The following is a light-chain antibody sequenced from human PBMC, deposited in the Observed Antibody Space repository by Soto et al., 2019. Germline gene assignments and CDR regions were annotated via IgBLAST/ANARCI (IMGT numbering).Light chain of an antibody. J-gene: IGLJ2*01. Sequence: QAVVTQEPSLTVSPGGTVTLTCGSSTGAVTSGHYPYWFQQKPGQAPRTLIYDTTNKHSWTPARFSGSLLGGKAALTLSGAQPEDEADYYCLLFYTDIRVFGGGTTLTVL. V-gene: IGLV7-46*01. CDR2: DTT. CDR3: LLFYTDIRV. CDR1: TGAVTSGHY.